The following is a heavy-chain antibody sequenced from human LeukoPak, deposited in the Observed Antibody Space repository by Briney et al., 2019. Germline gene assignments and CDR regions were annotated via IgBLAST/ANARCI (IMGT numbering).Heavy chain of an antibody. CDR2: IIPIFGTA. J-gene: IGHJ5*02. CDR1: GYTFTDYY. D-gene: IGHD5-18*01. Sequence: ASVKVSCKASGYTFTDYYMHWVRQAPGQGLEWMGGIIPIFGTANYAQKFQGRVTITADESTSTAYMELSSLRSEDTAVYYCARVTDTAMVPPWFDPWGQGTLVTVSS. CDR3: ARVTDTAMVPPWFDP. V-gene: IGHV1-69*01.